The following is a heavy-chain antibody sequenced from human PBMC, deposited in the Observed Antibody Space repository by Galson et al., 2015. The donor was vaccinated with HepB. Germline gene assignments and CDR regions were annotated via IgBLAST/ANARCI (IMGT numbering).Heavy chain of an antibody. J-gene: IGHJ2*01. D-gene: IGHD2-8*01. V-gene: IGHV4-4*02. CDR1: SGSMNTISW. CDR2: IYRNGST. Sequence: TLSLTCAVSSGSMNTISWWSWVRQPPGKGLEWIGEIYRNGSTNYNPSLKSRVTISVDKSKNQFSLRLSSVTAADTAVYYCARRDIQLMVYGIAYFDLWGRGALVIVSS. CDR3: ARRDIQLMVYGIAYFDL.